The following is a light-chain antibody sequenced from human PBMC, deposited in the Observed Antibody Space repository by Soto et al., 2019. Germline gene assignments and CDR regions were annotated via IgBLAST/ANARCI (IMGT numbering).Light chain of an antibody. J-gene: IGKJ1*01. V-gene: IGKV3D-15*01. CDR2: DAS. CDR1: QRISNS. Sequence: IVLTQSTGTLSLSPGERATLSCRASQRISNSYLAWYQQKPGQAPRLLIYDASTRATGIPARFSGSGSGTEFTLTINSLQSEDFAVYYCQQYNNWPRTFGQGTKVDIK. CDR3: QQYNNWPRT.